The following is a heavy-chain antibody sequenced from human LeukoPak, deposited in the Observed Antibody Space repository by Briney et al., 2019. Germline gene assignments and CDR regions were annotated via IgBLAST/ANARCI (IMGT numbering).Heavy chain of an antibody. D-gene: IGHD3-22*01. J-gene: IGHJ4*02. CDR2: ISSSGSTI. CDR3: ARDLYYYDSSGTSIDY. Sequence: GGYLRLSCAASGFTFSSYEMNWVRQAPGKGLEWVSYISSSGSTIYYADSVKGRFTISRDNAKNSLYLQMNSLRAEDTAVYYCARDLYYYDSSGTSIDYWGQGTLVTVSS. CDR1: GFTFSSYE. V-gene: IGHV3-48*03.